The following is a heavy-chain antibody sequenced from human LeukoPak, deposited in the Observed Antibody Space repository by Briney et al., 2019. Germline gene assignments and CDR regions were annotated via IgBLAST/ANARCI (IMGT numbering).Heavy chain of an antibody. CDR1: GGSFSGYY. CDR2: INHSGST. D-gene: IGHD6-19*01. Sequence: PSETLSLTCAVYGGSFSGYYWSWIRQPPGKGLEWIGEINHSGSTNYNPSLKSRVTISVDTSKNQFSLKLSSVTAADTAVYYCANIPQSSGWYEYFRHWGQGTLVTVSS. V-gene: IGHV4-34*01. J-gene: IGHJ1*01. CDR3: ANIPQSSGWYEYFRH.